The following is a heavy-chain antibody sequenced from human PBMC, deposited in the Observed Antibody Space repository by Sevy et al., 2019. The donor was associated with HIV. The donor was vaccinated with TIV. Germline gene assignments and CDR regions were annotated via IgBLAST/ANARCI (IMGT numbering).Heavy chain of an antibody. Sequence: ASVKVSCKASGYTFIGQYVHWVRQAPGQGLEWMGGINPNTGGTRYGKKFQGRVTLARDTSISTAYMDLTRLTSDDTGVYYCARGGFVYDYYLDSWGQGTLVTVSS. CDR1: GYTFIGQY. CDR2: INPNTGGT. V-gene: IGHV1-2*02. J-gene: IGHJ4*02. CDR3: ARGGFVYDYYLDS. D-gene: IGHD5-12*01.